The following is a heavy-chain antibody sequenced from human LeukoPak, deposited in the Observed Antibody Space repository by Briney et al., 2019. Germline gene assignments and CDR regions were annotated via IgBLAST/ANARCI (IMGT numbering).Heavy chain of an antibody. Sequence: SETLSLTCTVSGGSISSGGYYWSWIRQHPGKGLEWIGYIYYSGSTYYNPSLKSRVTISVDTSKNQFSLKLSSVTAADTAVYYCARVPYYYDSSGYYFAFDIWGQGTVVTVSS. V-gene: IGHV4-31*03. D-gene: IGHD3-22*01. CDR1: GGSISSGGYY. J-gene: IGHJ3*02. CDR3: ARVPYYYDSSGYYFAFDI. CDR2: IYYSGST.